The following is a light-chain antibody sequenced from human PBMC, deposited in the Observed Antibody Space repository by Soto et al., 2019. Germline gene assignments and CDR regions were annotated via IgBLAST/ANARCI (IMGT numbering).Light chain of an antibody. J-gene: IGKJ1*01. Sequence: EIVLTQSPGTLSLSPGERATLSCRASQSVSSSYLAWYQQKPGQAPRLLIYGASNRATGIPDRFSGSGSGTEFTLTISSLQSEDFAVYYCQQYNNWPPWTFGQGTRWIS. CDR3: QQYNNWPPWT. CDR1: QSVSSSY. V-gene: IGKV3-20*01. CDR2: GAS.